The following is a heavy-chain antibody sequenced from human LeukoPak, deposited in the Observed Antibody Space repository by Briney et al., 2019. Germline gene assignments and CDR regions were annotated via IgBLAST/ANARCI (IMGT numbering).Heavy chain of an antibody. CDR2: ISGSGGST. V-gene: IGHV3-23*01. D-gene: IGHD5-12*01. Sequence: GGSLRLSCAASGFTFSSYAMSWVRQAPGKGLEWVSTISGSGGSTYYADSVKGRFTISRDNSKNTLYLQMNSLRAEDTAVYYCAKHIGYSGYGNWFDPWGQGTLVTVSS. CDR1: GFTFSSYA. CDR3: AKHIGYSGYGNWFDP. J-gene: IGHJ5*02.